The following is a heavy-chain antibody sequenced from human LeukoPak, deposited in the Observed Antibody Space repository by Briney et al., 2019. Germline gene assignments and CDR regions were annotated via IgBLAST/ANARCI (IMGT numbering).Heavy chain of an antibody. V-gene: IGHV4-59*01. CDR3: ARFVGSGLDY. Sequence: PSETLSLTCSVSGAPISSYSWSWIRQPPGKGLEWIGYIYYSGNTNYNPSLKSRVTISVDTSNNEVSLNLNSVTAADTAVYYCARFVGSGLDYWGQGTLLTVSS. CDR1: GAPISSYS. CDR2: IYYSGNT. D-gene: IGHD2-15*01. J-gene: IGHJ4*02.